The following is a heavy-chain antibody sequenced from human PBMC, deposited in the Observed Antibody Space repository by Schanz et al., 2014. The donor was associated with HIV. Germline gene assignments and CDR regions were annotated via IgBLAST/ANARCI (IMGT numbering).Heavy chain of an antibody. CDR2: ISSSGTTI. J-gene: IGHJ6*02. V-gene: IGHV3-11*01. CDR1: GFTFNDYY. D-gene: IGHD2-8*01. Sequence: QVQLVESGGGLVKPGGSLRLSCAASGFTFNDYYMTWIRQAPGKGLEWVSFISSSGTTIYYADSVKGRFTISRDNAKNSLYLQMNSLRADDTAVYYCANSGYCTNGVCYTRGDGTDVWGRGTTVTVSS. CDR3: ANSGYCTNGVCYTRGDGTDV.